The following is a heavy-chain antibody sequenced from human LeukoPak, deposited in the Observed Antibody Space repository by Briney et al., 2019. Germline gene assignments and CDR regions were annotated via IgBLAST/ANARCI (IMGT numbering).Heavy chain of an antibody. Sequence: GGSLRLSCAASGFTFDDYAMHWVRQAPGKGLEWVSLISGDGSSTYYADSVKGRFTISRDNAKNSLYLQMNSLRAEDTAVYYCARVSTAVSLAIDYWGQGTLVTVST. J-gene: IGHJ4*02. CDR3: ARVSTAVSLAIDY. V-gene: IGHV3-43*02. CDR2: ISGDGSST. CDR1: GFTFDDYA. D-gene: IGHD6-13*01.